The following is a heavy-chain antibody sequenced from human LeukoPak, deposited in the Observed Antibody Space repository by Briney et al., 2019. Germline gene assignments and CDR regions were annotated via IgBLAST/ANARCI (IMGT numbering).Heavy chain of an antibody. CDR1: GGSISSSGYF. CDR2: MSFSGST. CDR3: ARFSGSYFDY. D-gene: IGHD1-26*01. Sequence: SETLSLTCTVSGGSISSSGYFWGWIRQPPGKGLEWIGSMSFSGSTHYNPSLKSRVTISVDKSKNQFSLNLSSVTAADTAVYYSARFSGSYFDYWGQGTLVTASS. V-gene: IGHV4-39*01. J-gene: IGHJ4*03.